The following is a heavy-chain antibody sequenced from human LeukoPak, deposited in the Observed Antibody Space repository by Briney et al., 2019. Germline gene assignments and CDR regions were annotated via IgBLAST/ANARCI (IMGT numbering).Heavy chain of an antibody. V-gene: IGHV7-4-1*02. D-gene: IGHD3-3*01. CDR2: INTNTGNP. J-gene: IGHJ4*02. CDR1: GYSFTTYA. CDR3: ARTITIFGVVVFDY. Sequence: ASVKVSCKASGYSFTTYAINWVRQAPGQGLEWMGWINTNTGNPTYAQGFTGRFVFSLDTSVSTAYLQISSLKAEDTAVYYCARTITIFGVVVFDYWGQGTLVTVSS.